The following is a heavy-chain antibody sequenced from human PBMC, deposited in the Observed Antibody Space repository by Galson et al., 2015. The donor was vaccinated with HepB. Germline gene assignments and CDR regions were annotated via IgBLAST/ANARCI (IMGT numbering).Heavy chain of an antibody. J-gene: IGHJ5*02. D-gene: IGHD3-3*01. CDR1: GFTFSDYY. CDR3: AREPNYDFWSGYYGYNWFDP. V-gene: IGHV3-11*06. CDR2: ISSSSSYT. Sequence: SLRLSCAASGFTFSDYYMSWIRQAPGKGLEWVSYISSSSSYTNYADSVKGRFTISRDNAKNSLYLQMNSLRAEDTAVYYCAREPNYDFWSGYYGYNWFDPWGQGTLVTVSS.